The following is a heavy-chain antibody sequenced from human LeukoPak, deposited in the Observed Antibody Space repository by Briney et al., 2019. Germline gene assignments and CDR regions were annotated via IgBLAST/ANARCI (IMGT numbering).Heavy chain of an antibody. CDR2: GSYSGST. D-gene: IGHD2-2*01. V-gene: IGHV4-39*01. CDR3: ARQGRNRDFCSSISCHYFDF. J-gene: IGHJ4*02. Sequence: PSETLSLTCTVSGGSISSSSYHWGWIRQPPGKGLEWIASGSYSGSTYYNPSLKSRVTISVDTSKTKFSLKLSSVTAADTAVYYCARQGRNRDFCSSISCHYFDFWGQGALATVSS. CDR1: GGSISSSSYH.